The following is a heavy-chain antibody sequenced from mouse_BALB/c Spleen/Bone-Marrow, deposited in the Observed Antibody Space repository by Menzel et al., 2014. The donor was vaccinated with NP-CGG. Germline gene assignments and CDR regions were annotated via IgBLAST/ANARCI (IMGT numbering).Heavy chain of an antibody. CDR3: ARSGSSGYHYYAMDY. Sequence: EVQGVESGPGLVKPSQTLSLTCSVAGDSITSGYWNWIRKFPGNKLEYMGYISYSGSTYYNPSLKSRISITRDTSKNLYYLQLNSVTTKDTATYYCARSGSSGYHYYAMDYWGQGTSVTVSS. J-gene: IGHJ4*01. CDR1: GDSITSGY. CDR2: ISYSGST. D-gene: IGHD3-1*01. V-gene: IGHV3-8*02.